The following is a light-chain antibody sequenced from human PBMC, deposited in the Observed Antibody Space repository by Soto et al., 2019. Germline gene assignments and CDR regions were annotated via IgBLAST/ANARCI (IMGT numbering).Light chain of an antibody. CDR3: SSYTRTLTLV. Sequence: QSVLTQPASVSGSPGQSITISCTGSSSDVGGYDYVSWYQQLPGKAPKLMISEVSNRPSGVSDRFSGSKSDNTASLTISGLQAEDEADYYCSSYTRTLTLVFGTGTKVTV. CDR1: SSDVGGYDY. CDR2: EVS. V-gene: IGLV2-14*01. J-gene: IGLJ1*01.